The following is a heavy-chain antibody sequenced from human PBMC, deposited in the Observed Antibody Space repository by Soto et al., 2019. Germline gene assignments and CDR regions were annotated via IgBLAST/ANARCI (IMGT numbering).Heavy chain of an antibody. J-gene: IGHJ4*02. CDR3: AKRTLTAPFPFDY. CDR1: GFTFSNYA. Sequence: EVQVLESGGGLVQHGGSLRLSCAASGFTFSNYAMAWVRQAPGKGLEWVSVVSARGDSTNYADSVKGRFSISRDNSKNSLYLQMNSLRAEDTAVYYCAKRTLTAPFPFDYWGPGTLVTVSS. V-gene: IGHV3-23*01. CDR2: VSARGDST.